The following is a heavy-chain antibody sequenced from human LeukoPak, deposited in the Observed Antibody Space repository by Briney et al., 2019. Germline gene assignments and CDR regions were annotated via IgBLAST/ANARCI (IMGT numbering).Heavy chain of an antibody. J-gene: IGHJ4*02. D-gene: IGHD4-17*01. V-gene: IGHV3-21*01. CDR3: AYGDRLFDY. CDR2: ISSSSSYI. CDR1: GFTFSSYS. Sequence: PGGSLRLSCAASGFTFSSYSMNWVRQAPGKGLEWVSSISSSSSYIYYAVSVKGRFTISRDNAKSSLYLQMNSLRAEDTAVYYCAYGDRLFDYWGQGTLVTVSS.